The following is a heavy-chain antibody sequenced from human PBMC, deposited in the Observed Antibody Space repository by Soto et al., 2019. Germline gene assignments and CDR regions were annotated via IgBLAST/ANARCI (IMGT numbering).Heavy chain of an antibody. CDR3: AIYRRIAAAVREAFDI. V-gene: IGHV3-23*01. J-gene: IGHJ3*02. Sequence: EVQLLESGGGLVQPGGSLRLSCAASGFTFSSYAMSWVRQAPGKGLEWVSAISGSGGSTYYADSVKGRFTISRDNSKNTLYLQMNSLRAEHIAVYYCAIYRRIAAAVREAFDIWGPGTMVTASS. CDR2: ISGSGGST. CDR1: GFTFSSYA. D-gene: IGHD6-13*01.